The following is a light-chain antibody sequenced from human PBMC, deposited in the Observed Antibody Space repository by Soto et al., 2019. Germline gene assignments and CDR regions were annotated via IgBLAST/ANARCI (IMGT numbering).Light chain of an antibody. CDR2: GAS. CDR1: QSVSSSY. Sequence: EIELTQPAVTLSLSPGERATLSCRASQSVSSSYLAWYQQKPGQAPRLLIYGASNRATGIPDRFSGSGSGTDFTLTISRLETEDFAVYYCQQYGSSGPFGHGTKVDIK. CDR3: QQYGSSGP. J-gene: IGKJ1*01. V-gene: IGKV3-20*01.